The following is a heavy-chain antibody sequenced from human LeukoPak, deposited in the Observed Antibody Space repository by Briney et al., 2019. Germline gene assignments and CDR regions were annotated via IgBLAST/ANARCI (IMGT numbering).Heavy chain of an antibody. CDR1: GFTFSSYG. Sequence: PGGSLRLSCAASGFTFSSYGMHWVRQAPGKGLEWVSYISSSGNIIYYADSVKGRFTISRDNAKNSLYLQMNSLRAEDTAVYYCARGYSSVMTWGQGTLVTVSS. V-gene: IGHV3-48*03. CDR2: ISSSGNII. D-gene: IGHD6-19*01. CDR3: ARGYSSVMT. J-gene: IGHJ5*02.